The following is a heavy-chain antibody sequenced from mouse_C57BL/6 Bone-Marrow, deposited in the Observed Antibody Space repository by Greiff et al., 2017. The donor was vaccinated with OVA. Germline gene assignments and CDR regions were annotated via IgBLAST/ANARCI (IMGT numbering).Heavy chain of an antibody. CDR1: GYTFTSYW. D-gene: IGHD1-1*01. CDR3: ARSNYGSFAY. J-gene: IGHJ3*01. CDR2: IDPSDSET. Sequence: VQLQQPGAELVRPGSSVKLSCKASGYTFTSYWMHWVKQRPIQGLEWIGNIDPSDSETRYNQKFKDKATLTVDKSSSTAYMQLSSLTSEDSAVYYCARSNYGSFAYWGQGTLVTVSA. V-gene: IGHV1-52*01.